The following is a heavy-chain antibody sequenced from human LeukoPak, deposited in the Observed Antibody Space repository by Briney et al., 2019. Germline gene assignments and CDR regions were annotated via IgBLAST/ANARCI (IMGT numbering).Heavy chain of an antibody. D-gene: IGHD3-10*02. CDR2: INSDGSST. J-gene: IGHJ6*04. Sequence: GGSLRLSCAASGFTFSSYWMHWVRQAPGKGLVWVSRINSDGSSTSYADSVKGRFTISRDNAKNTLYLQMNSLRAEDTAVYYCAELGITTIGGVWGKGTTVTISS. CDR1: GFTFSSYW. CDR3: AELGITTIGGV. V-gene: IGHV3-74*01.